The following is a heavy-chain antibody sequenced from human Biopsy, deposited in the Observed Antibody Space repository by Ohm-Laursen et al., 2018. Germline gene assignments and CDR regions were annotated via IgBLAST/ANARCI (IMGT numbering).Heavy chain of an antibody. CDR2: INAKTGDT. V-gene: IGHV1-2*02. CDR3: TRGGYYYDSLAYYYWFDP. CDR1: GYTFTGYH. D-gene: IGHD3-22*01. Sequence: SVKVSCKASGYTFTGYHVHWVRQAPGQGLKWMGWINAKTGDTNYAQKFQGRVTITRDTSISTAYVDLSSLRSDDTAVYYCTRGGYYYDSLAYYYWFDPWGQGTLVTVSS. J-gene: IGHJ5*02.